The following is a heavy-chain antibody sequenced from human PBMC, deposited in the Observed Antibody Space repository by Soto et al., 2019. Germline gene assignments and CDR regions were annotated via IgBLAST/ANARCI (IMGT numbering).Heavy chain of an antibody. Sequence: QVQLQESGPGLVKPSETLSLTCTVSGGSISSYYWSWIRQPPGKGLEWIGYIFYTGSTNYNPSLKSRVTISVDTSKKQFSLKLSSVTAADTAVYYCARAIAAAGTTTALTGYWGQGTLVTVSS. J-gene: IGHJ4*02. CDR2: IFYTGST. D-gene: IGHD6-13*01. CDR3: ARAIAAAGTTTALTGY. V-gene: IGHV4-59*01. CDR1: GGSISSYY.